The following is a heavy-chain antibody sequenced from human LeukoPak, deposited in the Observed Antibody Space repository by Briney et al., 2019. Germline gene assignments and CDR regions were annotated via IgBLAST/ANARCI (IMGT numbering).Heavy chain of an antibody. D-gene: IGHD5-18*01. J-gene: IGHJ5*02. CDR1: GYTFSDYY. CDR3: ASERDSVGYSPIGA. Sequence: GASVTLSCKASGYTFSDYYMHWVRQAPGQGLEWMGWIHRDGGTTNYAQKFMGRVTITRETSVNTGSMELRRLTSDDTAMCWCASERDSVGYSPIGAWGQGTLVTVSS. V-gene: IGHV1-2*02. CDR2: IHRDGGTT.